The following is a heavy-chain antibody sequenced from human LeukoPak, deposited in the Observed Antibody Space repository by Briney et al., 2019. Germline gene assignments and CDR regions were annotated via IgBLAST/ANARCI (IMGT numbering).Heavy chain of an antibody. Sequence: SETLSVTCTVSGASISSYYWSWIRQPPGKGLEWIGYIFYSGSTNYNPSLKSRVTISVDTSKNQFSLKLSSVTAADTAVYYCARDRSGYSGYDLDYWGQGTLVTVSS. D-gene: IGHD5-12*01. CDR1: GASISSYY. CDR2: IFYSGST. V-gene: IGHV4-59*01. J-gene: IGHJ4*02. CDR3: ARDRSGYSGYDLDY.